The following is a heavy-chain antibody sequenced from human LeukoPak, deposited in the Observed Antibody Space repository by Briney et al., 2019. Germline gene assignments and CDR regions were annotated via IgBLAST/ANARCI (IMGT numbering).Heavy chain of an antibody. CDR3: ARGGYSYGFDNFDF. J-gene: IGHJ4*02. CDR1: GASISSYY. V-gene: IGHV4-59*01. D-gene: IGHD5-18*01. CDR2: IYYSGST. Sequence: PSETLSLTCTVAGASISSYYWSWIRQPPGKGLEWTGYIYYSGSTNYNPSLKSRVTLSVDTSQNQFSLKLSSVTAADTAVYYCARGGYSYGFDNFDFWGQGTLVTVSS.